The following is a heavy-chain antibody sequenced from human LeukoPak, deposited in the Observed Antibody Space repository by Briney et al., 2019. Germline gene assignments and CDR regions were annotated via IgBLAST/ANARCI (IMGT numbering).Heavy chain of an antibody. Sequence: GGSLRLSCAASGFTFSSYAMSWVRQAPGKGLEWVSAISGSGGTTYYADSVKGRFTISRDSSTNTLYLQLSSLRAEDTAIYYCARGGSVFAYFFDYWGQGTLVTVSS. D-gene: IGHD3-10*01. CDR3: ARGGSVFAYFFDY. CDR1: GFTFSSYA. CDR2: ISGSGGTT. J-gene: IGHJ4*02. V-gene: IGHV3-23*01.